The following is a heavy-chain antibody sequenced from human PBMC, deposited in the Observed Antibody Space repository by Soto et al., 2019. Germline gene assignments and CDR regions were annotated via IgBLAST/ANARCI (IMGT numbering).Heavy chain of an antibody. CDR2: ISGSADST. D-gene: IGHD3-10*01. CDR1: GFTFSSYA. V-gene: IGHV3-23*01. J-gene: IGHJ4*02. Sequence: GGSLRLSCAASGFTFSSYAMSWVRQAPGKGLEWVSTISGSADSTYYADSVKGRFTISRDNSKNTLYLQMNSLRVEDTAVYYCAKDRPLYYYGSGSYYNTPFDYWGQGTLVTVSS. CDR3: AKDRPLYYYGSGSYYNTPFDY.